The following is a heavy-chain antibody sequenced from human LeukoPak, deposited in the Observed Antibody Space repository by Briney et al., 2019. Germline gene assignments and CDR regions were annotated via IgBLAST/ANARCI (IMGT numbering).Heavy chain of an antibody. CDR3: ARDGSYVGKQWLVQGGLEKWFDS. J-gene: IGHJ5*01. V-gene: IGHV1-18*03. D-gene: IGHD6-19*01. Sequence: ASVKLSCKGSGYSFTNYGISWVRQVPGQGLEWMGWISTYNGKTNYAQKFQGRVTMTTDTFTNTAYMELKSLTSDDMALYYCARDGSYVGKQWLVQGGLEKWFDSWGQGTLVTVSS. CDR1: GYSFTNYG. CDR2: ISTYNGKT.